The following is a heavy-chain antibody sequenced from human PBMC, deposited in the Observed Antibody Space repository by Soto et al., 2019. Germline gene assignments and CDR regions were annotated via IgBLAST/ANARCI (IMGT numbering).Heavy chain of an antibody. D-gene: IGHD3-3*01. J-gene: IGHJ6*02. V-gene: IGHV3-7*01. CDR2: IKQDGSEE. Sequence: GGSLRLSCAASGFTFSSYWMSWVRQAPGKGLEWVANIKQDGSEEYYVDSVKGRFTISRDNAKNSLYLQLNSLRAEDTAVHYCARVGLRFLEWLFNPGYGMDVWGQGTTVTVSS. CDR3: ARVGLRFLEWLFNPGYGMDV. CDR1: GFTFSSYW.